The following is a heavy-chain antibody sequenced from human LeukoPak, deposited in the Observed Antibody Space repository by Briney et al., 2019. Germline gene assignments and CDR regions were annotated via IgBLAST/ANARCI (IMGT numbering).Heavy chain of an antibody. V-gene: IGHV3-30*14. D-gene: IGHD1-26*01. Sequence: PGGSLRLSCAASGFSFSRSAMHWVRQAPGKGLEWVAVISYDGSNKYQADSVKGRFTISRDNSKNTLYLQMNSLRADDTAVYYCVCRIGGAPQWGQGTLVTVSS. CDR1: GFSFSRSA. J-gene: IGHJ4*02. CDR3: VCRIGGAPQ. CDR2: ISYDGSNK.